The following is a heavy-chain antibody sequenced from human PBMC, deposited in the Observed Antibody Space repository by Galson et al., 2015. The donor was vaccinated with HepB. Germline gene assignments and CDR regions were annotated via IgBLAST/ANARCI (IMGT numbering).Heavy chain of an antibody. D-gene: IGHD5-18*01. CDR2: IYYSGST. CDR3: ARNPYVDTAMGTDY. Sequence: ETLSLTCTVSGGSISSYYWSWIRQPPGKGLEWIGYIYYSGSTNYNPTLKSRVTISVDTSKNQFSLKLSSVTAADTAVYYCARNPYVDTAMGTDYWGQGTLVTVSS. CDR1: GGSISSYY. V-gene: IGHV4-59*08. J-gene: IGHJ4*02.